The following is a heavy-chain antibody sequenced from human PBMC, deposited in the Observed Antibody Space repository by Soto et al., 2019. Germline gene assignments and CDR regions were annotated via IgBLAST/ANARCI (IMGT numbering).Heavy chain of an antibody. J-gene: IGHJ6*02. D-gene: IGHD3-10*01. CDR1: GFTFSNYS. Sequence: PGGSLRLSCAASGFTFSNYSMNWVRQAPGKGLEWVSFISSSSSYIYYADSMKGRFTISRDNAKNSLYLQMNSLRAEDTAVYYCATGSGYYGMDVWGQGSTVTVSS. CDR2: ISSSSSYI. V-gene: IGHV3-21*01. CDR3: ATGSGYYGMDV.